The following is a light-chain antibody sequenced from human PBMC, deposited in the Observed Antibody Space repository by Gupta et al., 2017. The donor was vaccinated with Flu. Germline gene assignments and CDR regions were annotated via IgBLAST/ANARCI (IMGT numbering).Light chain of an antibody. CDR1: QSVSRN. J-gene: IGKJ1*01. V-gene: IGKV3-15*01. CDR3: QQENNCPWT. CDR2: GAS. Sequence: EIVMTQSPATLSVSPGERATLSCRASQSVSRNLAWYQQKPGQAPRLLIYGASTRATGIPARFSGSGYGTEFTLTISSLQSEDFAVYYCQQENNCPWTFGQGTKVEIK.